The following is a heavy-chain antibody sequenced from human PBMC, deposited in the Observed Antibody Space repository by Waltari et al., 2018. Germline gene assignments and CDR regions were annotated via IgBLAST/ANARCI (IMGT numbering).Heavy chain of an antibody. CDR3: ARLPRGSVIIGAFDI. D-gene: IGHD3-22*01. J-gene: IGHJ3*02. V-gene: IGHV4-59*11. Sequence: VQLQESGPGLVKPPETLSLSCDVSGDSITSHFWSWIRQAPGTRLEWIGYMYFSGTHNYNPSLKSRVTISIDTSKNHFSLNLRSVTAADTAIYYCARLPRGSVIIGAFDIWGQGTQVTVSS. CDR1: GDSITSHF. CDR2: MYFSGTH.